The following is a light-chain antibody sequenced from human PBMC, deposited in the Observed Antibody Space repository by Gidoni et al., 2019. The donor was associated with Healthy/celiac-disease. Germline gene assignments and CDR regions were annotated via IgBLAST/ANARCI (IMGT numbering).Light chain of an antibody. CDR3: QVWDSSSDRGV. CDR1: NIGSKS. J-gene: IGLJ2*01. V-gene: IGLV3-21*02. Sequence: SYVLTQPPSVSVAPGQTARITCGGNNIGSKSVHWYQQKPGQAPVLVVYDDSDRPSGTPERFSGSNSGNTATLTISRVEAGDEADYYCQVWDSSSDRGVFGGGTKLTVL. CDR2: DDS.